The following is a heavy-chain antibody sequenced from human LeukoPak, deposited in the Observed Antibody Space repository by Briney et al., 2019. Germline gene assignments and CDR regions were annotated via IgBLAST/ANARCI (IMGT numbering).Heavy chain of an antibody. CDR2: IYYSGST. Sequence: SETLSLTCTVSGGSISSYYWSWTRQPPGKGLEWIGYIYYSGSTNYNPSLKSRVTISVDTSKNQFSLKLSSVTAADTAVYCCARRRGDYFDYWGQGTLVTVSS. V-gene: IGHV4-59*08. CDR1: GGSISSYY. CDR3: ARRRGDYFDY. J-gene: IGHJ4*02.